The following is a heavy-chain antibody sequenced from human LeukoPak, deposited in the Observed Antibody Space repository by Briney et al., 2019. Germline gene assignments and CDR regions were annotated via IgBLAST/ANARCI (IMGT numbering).Heavy chain of an antibody. Sequence: QPGGSLRLSCAASGFTFSSTAMSWVRQAPGKGLEWVSAISGSGGSTYYADSVKGRFTISRDNSKNTLYLQMNSLRAEDTAVYYCATSLNCSSTSCSPGYWGQGTLVTVSS. CDR1: GFTFSSTA. J-gene: IGHJ4*02. CDR3: ATSLNCSSTSCSPGY. CDR2: ISGSGGST. V-gene: IGHV3-23*01. D-gene: IGHD2-2*01.